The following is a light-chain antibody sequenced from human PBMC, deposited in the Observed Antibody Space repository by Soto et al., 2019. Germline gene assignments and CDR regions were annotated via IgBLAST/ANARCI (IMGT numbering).Light chain of an antibody. CDR1: SSNIGAGYD. V-gene: IGLV1-40*01. J-gene: IGLJ2*01. Sequence: QSVLTQPPSLSGAPGQRVTISCSGSSSNIGAGYDVHWYQQLPGTAPKLLISDDNNRPSGVPDRFSGSNSGTSASLTITGLQYEDEADYYCQSYDSSLSGSRVVFGGGTKLTVL. CDR2: DDN. CDR3: QSYDSSLSGSRVV.